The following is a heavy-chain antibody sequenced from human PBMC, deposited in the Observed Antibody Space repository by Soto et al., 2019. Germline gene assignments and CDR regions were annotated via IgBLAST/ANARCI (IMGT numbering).Heavy chain of an antibody. D-gene: IGHD6-6*01. CDR3: AKDRTIASRNFDS. V-gene: IGHV3-23*01. CDR1: GFTFSDHG. J-gene: IGHJ4*02. Sequence: ETLRLSCAASGFTFSDHGMHWVRQAPGKGLEWVSSISGSVGSTFYADSVKGRFTISRDSSMNTLYLQMNSLRAEDTAVYYCAKDRTIASRNFDSWGQGALVTVSS. CDR2: ISGSVGST.